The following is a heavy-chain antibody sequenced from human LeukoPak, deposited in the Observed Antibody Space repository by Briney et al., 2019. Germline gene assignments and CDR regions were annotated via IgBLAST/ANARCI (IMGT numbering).Heavy chain of an antibody. J-gene: IGHJ3*02. CDR3: AREKDTGSNHAKIRYDI. D-gene: IGHD1-26*01. CDR1: GGSISDYY. CDR2: IFGSGDF. Sequence: SETLSLTCTVSGGSISDYYWSWIRQPPGKGLEWIGWIFGSGDFNYNPSLKSRLSISVDTSNNQFSPKCTSATAPETAGSYFAREKDTGSNHAKIRYDIWGKGTMVTVSS. V-gene: IGHV4-59*01.